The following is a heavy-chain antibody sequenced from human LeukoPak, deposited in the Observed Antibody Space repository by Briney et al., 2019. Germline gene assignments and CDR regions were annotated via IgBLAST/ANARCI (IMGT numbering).Heavy chain of an antibody. J-gene: IGHJ3*02. CDR1: GGSISSGGYS. CDR2: IYHSGST. D-gene: IGHD3-9*01. V-gene: IGHV4-30-2*01. CDR3: ARGGLSFDGILTGYYHTDAFDI. Sequence: SETLSLTCAVSGGSISSGGYSWSWIRQPPGKGLEWIGYIYHSGSTYYNPSLKSRVTISVDRSKNQFSLKLSSVTAADTAVYYCARGGLSFDGILTGYYHTDAFDIWGQGTMVTVSS.